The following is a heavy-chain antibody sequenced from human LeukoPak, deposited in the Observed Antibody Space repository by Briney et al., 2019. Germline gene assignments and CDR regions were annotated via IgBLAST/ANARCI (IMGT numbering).Heavy chain of an antibody. CDR3: ARETAGFDY. V-gene: IGHV3-48*03. D-gene: IGHD2-21*02. J-gene: IGHJ4*02. CDR2: ISSSGSTI. CDR1: GFTFSSYE. Sequence: PGGSLRLSCAASGFTFSSYEMNWVRQAPGKGLEWVSYISSSGSTIYYADSVKGRFTISRDNAKNSLYLQMNSLRAEDAAVYYCARETAGFDYWGQGTLVTVSS.